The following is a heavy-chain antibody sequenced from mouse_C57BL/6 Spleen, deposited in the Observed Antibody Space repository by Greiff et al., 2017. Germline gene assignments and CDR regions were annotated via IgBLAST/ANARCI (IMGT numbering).Heavy chain of an antibody. CDR1: GYTFTSYW. D-gene: IGHD1-1*01. CDR2: IDPSDSYT. J-gene: IGHJ2*01. V-gene: IGHV1-50*01. Sequence: QVQLQQPGAELVKPGASVKLSCKASGYTFTSYWMQWVNQRPGQGLEWIGEIDPSDSYTNYNQKFKGKATLTVDTSSSTAYMQLSSLTSEDSAVYYCAMITTVVAKGSFYWGQGTTLTVSS. CDR3: AMITTVVAKGSFY.